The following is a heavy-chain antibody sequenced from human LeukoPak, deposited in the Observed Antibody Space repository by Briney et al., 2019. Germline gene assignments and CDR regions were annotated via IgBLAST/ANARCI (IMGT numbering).Heavy chain of an antibody. V-gene: IGHV1-18*01. CDR1: GYTFTSYG. CDR2: ISAYNGNT. Sequence: GASVKVSCKASGYTFTSYGISWVRQAPGQGLEWVGWISAYNGNTNYAQKLQGRVTMATDTSTSTAYMGLRSLRSDDTAVYYCARQTGTTFHNWGQGTLVTVSS. J-gene: IGHJ4*02. D-gene: IGHD1-1*01. CDR3: ARQTGTTFHN.